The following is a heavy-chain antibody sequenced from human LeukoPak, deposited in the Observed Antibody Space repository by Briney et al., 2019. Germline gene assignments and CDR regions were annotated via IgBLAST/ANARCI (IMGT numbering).Heavy chain of an antibody. CDR3: ARHIDSSGYYYDY. J-gene: IGHJ4*02. Sequence: SQTLSLTCAVSGGSISSGGYSWSWIRQPPGKGLEWIGYIYHSGSTYYNPPLKSRVTISVDRSKNQFSLKLSSVTAADTAVYYCARHIDSSGYYYDYWGQGTLVTASS. CDR1: GGSISSGGYS. CDR2: IYHSGST. D-gene: IGHD3-22*01. V-gene: IGHV4-30-2*01.